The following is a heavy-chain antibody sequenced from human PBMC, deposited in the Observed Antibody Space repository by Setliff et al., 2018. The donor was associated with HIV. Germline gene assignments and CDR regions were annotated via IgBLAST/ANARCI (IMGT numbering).Heavy chain of an antibody. D-gene: IGHD6-19*01. CDR3: AKGSGFHDY. Sequence: FSVGDNYMTWVRQTPKMGLEWVSLIYAAGATYYADSVEGRFTISRDTSTNTLYLQMHSLRADDTAVYYCAKGSGFHDYWGQGTRVTVSS. J-gene: IGHJ4*02. CDR1: FSVGDNY. CDR2: IYAAGAT. V-gene: IGHV3-53*01.